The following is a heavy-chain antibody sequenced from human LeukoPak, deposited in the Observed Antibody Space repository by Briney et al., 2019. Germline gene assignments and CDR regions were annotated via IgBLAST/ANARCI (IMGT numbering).Heavy chain of an antibody. CDR2: IYATGNT. D-gene: IGHD4-23*01. V-gene: IGHV4-61*02. CDR1: GGSMRSDSSF. CDR3: ARELGSDYGGYSP. J-gene: IGHJ5*02. Sequence: ASQTLSLTCSVSGGSMRSDSSFWSWIRQPAGKGLEWIGRIYATGNTNYNPSLERRVTISVDTSKNQFSLELTSVTAADTAVCYCARELGSDYGGYSPWGQGTLVTVSS.